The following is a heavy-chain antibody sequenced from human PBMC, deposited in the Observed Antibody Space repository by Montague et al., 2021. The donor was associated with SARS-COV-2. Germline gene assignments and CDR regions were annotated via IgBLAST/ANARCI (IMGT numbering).Heavy chain of an antibody. D-gene: IGHD3-9*01. Sequence: SLRLSCAGSGFTFSSYSMNWVRQVPGKGLEWVSSISGTSKYIFYADSVKGRFTISRDNAKNSLYLQMNSLRAEDTAVYYCARGDFDILTGYYPLFDYWGQGTLVTVSS. CDR3: ARGDFDILTGYYPLFDY. V-gene: IGHV3-21*01. CDR2: ISGTSKYI. J-gene: IGHJ4*02. CDR1: GFTFSSYS.